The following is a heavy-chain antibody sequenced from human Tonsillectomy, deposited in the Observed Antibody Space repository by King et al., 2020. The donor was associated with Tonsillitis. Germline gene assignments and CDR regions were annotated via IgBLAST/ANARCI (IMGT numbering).Heavy chain of an antibody. V-gene: IGHV1-8*02. J-gene: IGHJ4*02. CDR1: GYTFINYD. Sequence: QLVQSGAEMKKPGASVKVSCKTSGYTFINYDINWVRQGTGQGLEWMGWMDPSSGDADYSQKFQGRVAMTRNTSISTAYMELRNLRSEDTAVYYCARGVDFWGQGTLVTVSS. CDR2: MDPSSGDA. CDR3: ARGVDF.